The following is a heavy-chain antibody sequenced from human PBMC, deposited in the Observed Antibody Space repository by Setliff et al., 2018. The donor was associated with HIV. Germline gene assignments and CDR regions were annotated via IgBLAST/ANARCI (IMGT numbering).Heavy chain of an antibody. J-gene: IGHJ4*02. CDR2: IFYTGST. Sequence: PSETLSLTCTVSGGSISSYYWTWLRQFPGKGLEWIGFIFYTGSTTYNPSLNSRVTISVDTSKNQFSLKLSSVTAADTAVYYCGRQVPVPGVAVTPIDYWGQGTRGTVSS. D-gene: IGHD3-22*01. V-gene: IGHV4-59*08. CDR3: GRQVPVPGVAVTPIDY. CDR1: GGSISSYY.